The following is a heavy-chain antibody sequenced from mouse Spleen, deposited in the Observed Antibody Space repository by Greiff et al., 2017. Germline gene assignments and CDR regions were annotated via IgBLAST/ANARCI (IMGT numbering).Heavy chain of an antibody. CDR2: ISYSGST. V-gene: IGHV3-8*02. Sequence: EVKLMESGPSLVKPSQTLSLTCSVTGDSITSGYWNWIRKFPGNKLEYMGYISYSGSTYYNPSLKSRISITRDTSKNQYYLQLNSVTTEDTATYYCARYYDYGSSYGWYFDVWGAGTTVTVSS. D-gene: IGHD1-1*01. CDR1: GDSITSGY. CDR3: ARYYDYGSSYGWYFDV. J-gene: IGHJ1*01.